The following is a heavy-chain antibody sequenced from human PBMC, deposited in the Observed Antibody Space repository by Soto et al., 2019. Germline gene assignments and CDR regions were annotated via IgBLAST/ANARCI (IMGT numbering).Heavy chain of an antibody. V-gene: IGHV3-23*01. CDR1: GFTFSSYA. Sequence: GSLRLSCAASGFTFSSYAMSWVRQAPGKGLEWVSAISGSGGSTYYADSVKGRFTISRDNSKNTLYLQMNSPRAEDTAVYYCAKMSSSSVYYYYGMDVWGQGTTVTVSS. J-gene: IGHJ6*02. CDR2: ISGSGGST. CDR3: AKMSSSSVYYYYGMDV. D-gene: IGHD6-6*01.